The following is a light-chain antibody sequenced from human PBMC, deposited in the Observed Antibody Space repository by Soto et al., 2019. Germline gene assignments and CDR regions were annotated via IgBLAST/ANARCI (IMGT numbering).Light chain of an antibody. Sequence: EIVLTQSPDTLSLSPGERATLSCRASQSISSYLAWYQHKPGQAPRLLIYDASNRATGVPMRFSGSGSGTDFTLTISSLEPEDFAVYYCQQRSNWPPLTFGGGTKVEIK. J-gene: IGKJ4*01. CDR2: DAS. CDR1: QSISSY. CDR3: QQRSNWPPLT. V-gene: IGKV3-11*01.